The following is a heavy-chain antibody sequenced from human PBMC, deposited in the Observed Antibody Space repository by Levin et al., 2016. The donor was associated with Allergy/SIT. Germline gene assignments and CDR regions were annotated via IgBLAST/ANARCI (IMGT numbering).Heavy chain of an antibody. CDR2: ITRSSTYI. CDR1: GFTFSSYS. D-gene: IGHD6-13*01. Sequence: GGSLRLSCAASGFTFSSYSLNWVRQAPGKGLEWVSSITRSSTYIYYADSVKGRFTISRDNAKNSLYLQMNSLRAEDTAVYYCARHIASGGTGYYYGMDFWGQGTTVTVSS. V-gene: IGHV3-21*01. J-gene: IGHJ6*02. CDR3: ARHIASGGTGYYYGMDF.